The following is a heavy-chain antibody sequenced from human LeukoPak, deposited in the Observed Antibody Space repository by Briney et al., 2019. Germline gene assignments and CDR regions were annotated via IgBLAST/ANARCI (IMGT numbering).Heavy chain of an antibody. CDR2: INTNGSST. CDR3: ARSIFLEWLPDV. V-gene: IGHV3-74*01. CDR1: GFSFTSYW. Sequence: GGSLRLSCAASGFSFTSYWMHWVRQAPGTGLVWVSRINTNGSSTTYADSVKRRFTISRDNAKKPLYLQMKSLRAEDTAVYYCARSIFLEWLPDVWGKGTTVTVSS. J-gene: IGHJ6*04. D-gene: IGHD3-3*01.